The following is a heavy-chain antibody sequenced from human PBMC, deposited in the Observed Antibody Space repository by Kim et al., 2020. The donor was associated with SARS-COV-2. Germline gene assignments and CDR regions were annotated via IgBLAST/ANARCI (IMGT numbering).Heavy chain of an antibody. CDR1: SGSFSGYY. CDR3: ARDLGDYADY. D-gene: IGHD4-17*01. Sequence: SETLSLTCGVYSGSFSGYYWSWIRQAPGKGLEWIGEINHSGRTNYNPSLKSRVSISVDTSKNQFSLQLTSVTAADTAVYYCARDLGDYADYWGQGTLVTVSS. CDR2: INHSGRT. V-gene: IGHV4-34*01. J-gene: IGHJ4*02.